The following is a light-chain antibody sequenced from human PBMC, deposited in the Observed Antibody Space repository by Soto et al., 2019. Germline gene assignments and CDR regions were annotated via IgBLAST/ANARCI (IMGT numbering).Light chain of an antibody. V-gene: IGKV3-15*01. Sequence: EIVMTQSPATLSVSPGERATLSCRASQSVNSNLAWYQQKPGQAPRLLIYGASTRATGISARFGGSGSGTEFTLTISSLQSEDFAVYYCQQYNNWPPWTFGQGTKVEIK. CDR1: QSVNSN. J-gene: IGKJ1*01. CDR3: QQYNNWPPWT. CDR2: GAS.